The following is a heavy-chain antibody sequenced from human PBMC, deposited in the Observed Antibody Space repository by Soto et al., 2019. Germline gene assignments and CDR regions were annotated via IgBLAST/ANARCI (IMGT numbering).Heavy chain of an antibody. CDR1: GFTFSSYW. CDR3: ARGDYYEGSGSFAEAFDI. Sequence: EVQLVGSGGGLVRPGGSLRLSCAASGFTFSSYWMSWVRQAPGKGLEWVANIKQDGSEKFYVDSVKGRFTISRDNAKNSLHLQMNSLRTEDTAVYYCARGDYYEGSGSFAEAFDIWGLGTMVTVSS. CDR2: IKQDGSEK. D-gene: IGHD3-22*01. J-gene: IGHJ3*02. V-gene: IGHV3-7*05.